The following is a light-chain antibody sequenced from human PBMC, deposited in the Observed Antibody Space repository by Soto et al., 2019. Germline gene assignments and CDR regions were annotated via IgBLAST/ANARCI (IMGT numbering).Light chain of an antibody. J-gene: IGKJ1*01. CDR3: QQYGSSSWT. CDR1: QSATGNY. V-gene: IGKV3-20*01. Sequence: EIVLTQSPGTLSLSPGERATLSCRANQSATGNYLAWYQQKPGQAPRLLIYAASSRFTGIPDRFSGSGSGTDFTLTISRLEPEDFAVYYCQQYGSSSWTFGQGTKV. CDR2: AAS.